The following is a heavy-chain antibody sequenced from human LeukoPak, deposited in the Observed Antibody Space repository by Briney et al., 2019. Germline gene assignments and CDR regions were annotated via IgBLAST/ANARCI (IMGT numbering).Heavy chain of an antibody. D-gene: IGHD1-1*01. CDR3: VRDNWNEFDP. V-gene: IGHV1-18*01. CDR1: GYRFSSVG. Sequence: GASVKVSCKASGYRFSSVGISWVRQAPGQGLEWIGWVSTYNSETNYAPKFQARVTMTKDTSTSTVFLEMWSLRADDTAVYDCVRDNWNEFDPWGQGTLVNASS. CDR2: VSTYNSET. J-gene: IGHJ5*02.